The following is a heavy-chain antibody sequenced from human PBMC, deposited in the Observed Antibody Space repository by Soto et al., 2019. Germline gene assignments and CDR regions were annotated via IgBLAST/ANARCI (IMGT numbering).Heavy chain of an antibody. J-gene: IGHJ4*02. Sequence: PGGSLRLSCAASGFTFSGSAMHWVRQASGKGLECVSRIRSKANSYATAYAASVKGRFTISRDDSKNTAYLQMNSLKTEDTAVYYCTRHGISDYYGSGSPWDYWGQGTLVTVSS. CDR2: IRSKANSYAT. V-gene: IGHV3-73*01. CDR1: GFTFSGSA. D-gene: IGHD3-10*01. CDR3: TRHGISDYYGSGSPWDY.